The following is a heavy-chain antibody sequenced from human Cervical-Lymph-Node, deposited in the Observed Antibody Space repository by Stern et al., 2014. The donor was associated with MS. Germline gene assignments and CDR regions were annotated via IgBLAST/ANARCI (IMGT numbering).Heavy chain of an antibody. V-gene: IGHV3-74*02. CDR3: ARGFWSGYYYGMDV. J-gene: IGHJ6*02. Sequence: EVQLVESGGGLVQPGGSLRLSCAASGFTFSSYWMHWVRQAPGKGLGWVSRINSDGSSTSYADSVKGRFAISRDNAKNTLYLQINSLRAEDTAVYYCARGFWSGYYYGMDVWGQGTTVTVSS. CDR2: INSDGSST. CDR1: GFTFSSYW. D-gene: IGHD3-3*01.